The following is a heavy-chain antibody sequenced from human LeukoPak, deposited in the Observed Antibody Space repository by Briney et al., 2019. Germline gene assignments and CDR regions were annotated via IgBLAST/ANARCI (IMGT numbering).Heavy chain of an antibody. CDR2: IYSGGST. Sequence: GGSLRLSCAASGFTVSSNYMSWVRQAPGKGLEWVSVIYSGGSTYYADSVKGRFTISRDNSKNTLYLQMNSLRAEDTAVYHCARVASSSWLPYPYYYYYMDVWGKGTTVTVSS. CDR1: GFTVSSNY. J-gene: IGHJ6*03. D-gene: IGHD6-13*01. V-gene: IGHV3-53*01. CDR3: ARVASSSWLPYPYYYYYMDV.